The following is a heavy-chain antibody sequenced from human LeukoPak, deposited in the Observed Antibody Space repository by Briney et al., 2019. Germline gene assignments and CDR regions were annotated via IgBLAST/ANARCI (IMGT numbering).Heavy chain of an antibody. CDR2: IYYSGST. Sequence: SETLSLTCTVSGGSISSYYWSWIRQPPGKGLEWIGYIYYSGSTYYNPSLKSRVTMSVDTSKNQFSLKLSSVTAADTAVYYCARVSLVRGAPDYYFDYWGQGTLVTVSS. V-gene: IGHV4-59*12. J-gene: IGHJ4*02. CDR1: GGSISSYY. CDR3: ARVSLVRGAPDYYFDY. D-gene: IGHD3-10*01.